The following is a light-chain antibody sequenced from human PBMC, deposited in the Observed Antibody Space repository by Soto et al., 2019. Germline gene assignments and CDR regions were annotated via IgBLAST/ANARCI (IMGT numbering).Light chain of an antibody. J-gene: IGLJ1*01. V-gene: IGLV2-14*01. CDR3: SSYTSSSTYNYV. Sequence: QSALTQPASVSGSPGQSITISCTGTSSDVGGYNYVYWYQQHPGKAPKLMIYDVSNRPSGVSNRFSGSKSGNTASLTISGLQAEDEADYYCSSYTSSSTYNYVFGTGTKLTVL. CDR2: DVS. CDR1: SSDVGGYNY.